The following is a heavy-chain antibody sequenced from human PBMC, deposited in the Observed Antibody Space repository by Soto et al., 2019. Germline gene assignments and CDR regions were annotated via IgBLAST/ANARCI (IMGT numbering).Heavy chain of an antibody. CDR3: AKDISMIVVVPDY. J-gene: IGHJ4*02. CDR1: GFTFDDYA. Sequence: GGSLRLSCAASGFTFDDYAMHWVRQAPGKGLEWVSGISWNSGSIGYADSVKGRFTISRDNAKNSLYLQMNSLRAEDTALYYCAKDISMIVVVPDYWGQGTLVTVSS. V-gene: IGHV3-9*01. D-gene: IGHD3-22*01. CDR2: ISWNSGSI.